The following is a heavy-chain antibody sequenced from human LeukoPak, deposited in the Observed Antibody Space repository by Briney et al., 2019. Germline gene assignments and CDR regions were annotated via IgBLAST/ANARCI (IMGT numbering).Heavy chain of an antibody. CDR3: VKGGHKLDIQTTHYYYGLDV. CDR2: VESDASRT. CDR1: GFTLSDHW. Sequence: PGGSLRLSCVASGFTLSDHWMYWVRQGPSRGLAHVSRVESDASRTTYADSVKGRFTISRDDAKNTMYLQMNSLRVEDTAVYYCVKGGHKLDIQTTHYYYGLDVWDQWTTVAVS. J-gene: IGHJ6*02. D-gene: IGHD5-12*01. V-gene: IGHV3-74*03.